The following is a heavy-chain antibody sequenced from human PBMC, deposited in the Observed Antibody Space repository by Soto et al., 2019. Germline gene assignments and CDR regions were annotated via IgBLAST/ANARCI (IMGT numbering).Heavy chain of an antibody. CDR1: EGSIVGLGDC. D-gene: IGHD6-6*01. CDR3: AREGGRGIAARPGDDAFDI. J-gene: IGHJ3*02. V-gene: IGHV4-30-4*08. CDR2: IYYSGST. Sequence: HTCSVSEGSIVGLGDCCICIRKPPGKGLEWIGYIYYSGSTYYNPSLKSRVTISVDTPKIQFSLKLSSVTAADTAVYYCAREGGRGIAARPGDDAFDIWGQGTMVTVS.